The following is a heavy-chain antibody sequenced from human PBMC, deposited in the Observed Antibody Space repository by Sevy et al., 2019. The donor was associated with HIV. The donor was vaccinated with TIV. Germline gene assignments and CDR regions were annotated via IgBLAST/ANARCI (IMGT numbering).Heavy chain of an antibody. CDR2: ISTRSSAI. CDR1: GFTFSSFS. Sequence: GESLKISCAASGFTFSSFSMNWVRQAPGKGPEWISYISTRSSAIYYADSMKGRFTISRDNSKNSLYLQMNSLRAEDTAVYYCARESASGTPGGVYYYYYNMDVWGQGTTVTVSS. D-gene: IGHD6-13*01. CDR3: ARESASGTPGGVYYYYYNMDV. J-gene: IGHJ6*02. V-gene: IGHV3-48*01.